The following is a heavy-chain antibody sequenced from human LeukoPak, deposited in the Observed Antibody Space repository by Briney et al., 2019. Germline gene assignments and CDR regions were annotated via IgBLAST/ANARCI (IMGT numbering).Heavy chain of an antibody. CDR3: AKDDPLFDY. CDR1: GFDFSVYA. CDR2: ISGSGGST. Sequence: GGSLRLSCATSGFDFSVYALSWVRQAPGKGLEWVSAISGSGGSTYYADSAKGRFTISRDNSKNTLYLQMNSLRAEDTAVYYCAKDDPLFDYWGQGTLVTVSS. J-gene: IGHJ4*02. V-gene: IGHV3-23*01.